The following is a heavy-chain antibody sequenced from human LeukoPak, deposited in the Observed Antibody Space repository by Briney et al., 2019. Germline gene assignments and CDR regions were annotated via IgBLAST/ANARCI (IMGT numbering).Heavy chain of an antibody. CDR1: GFTFSSYS. Sequence: PGGSLRLSCAASGFTFSSYSMNWVRQAPGKGLEWVAVISYDGSNKYYADSVKGRFTISRDNSKNTLYLQMNSLRAEDTAVYYCAKDGPYSSGWYGVLDYWGQGTLVTVSS. CDR3: AKDGPYSSGWYGVLDY. CDR2: ISYDGSNK. V-gene: IGHV3-30*18. J-gene: IGHJ4*02. D-gene: IGHD6-19*01.